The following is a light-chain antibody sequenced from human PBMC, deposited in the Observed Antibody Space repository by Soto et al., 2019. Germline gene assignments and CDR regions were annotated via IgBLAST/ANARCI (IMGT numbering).Light chain of an antibody. Sequence: QSVLTQPASVSGSPGQSITISCTGSSSDVGDYNYVSWYQQHPGKAPKLMIYEVSNRPSGVSNRFSGSKSGNTASLTISRLQAEDEADYYCSSYRRTATYVFGTGTKATVL. V-gene: IGLV2-14*01. CDR3: SSYRRTATYV. J-gene: IGLJ1*01. CDR1: SSDVGDYNY. CDR2: EVS.